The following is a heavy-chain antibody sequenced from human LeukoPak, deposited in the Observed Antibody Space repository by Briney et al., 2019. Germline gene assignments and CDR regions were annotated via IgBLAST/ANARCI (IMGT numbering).Heavy chain of an antibody. Sequence: SETLSLTCTVSGGSISNSSYYWGWIRQPPGKGQEWIGSIFYRGSTYYNPSLKSRVTISVDTSRNQFSLKLTSVSAADTAVHYCAREHDSRVPYYCGMDLWGQGTPVTVSS. CDR3: AREHDSRVPYYCGMDL. J-gene: IGHJ6*02. CDR2: IFYRGST. D-gene: IGHD3-22*01. V-gene: IGHV4-39*07. CDR1: GGSISNSSYY.